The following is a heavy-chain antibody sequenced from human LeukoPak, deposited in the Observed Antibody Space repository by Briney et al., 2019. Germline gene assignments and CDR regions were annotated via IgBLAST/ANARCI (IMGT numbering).Heavy chain of an antibody. CDR1: GGSISSYY. V-gene: IGHV4-4*07. D-gene: IGHD6-19*01. CDR3: ARKVIKSYSSGWYRDAFDI. Sequence: SETLSLTCTVSGGSISSYYWSWIRQPAGKGLEWIGRIYTSGSTNYNPSPKSRVTMSVDTSKNQFSLKLSSVTAADTAVYYCARKVIKSYSSGWYRDAFDIWGQGTMVTVSS. CDR2: IYTSGST. J-gene: IGHJ3*02.